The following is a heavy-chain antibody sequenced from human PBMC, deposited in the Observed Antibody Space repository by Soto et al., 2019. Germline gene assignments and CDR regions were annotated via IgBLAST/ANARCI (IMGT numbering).Heavy chain of an antibody. V-gene: IGHV3-30*18. Sequence: QVQLVESGGGVVQPGRSLRLSCAASGFTFSSYGMHWVRQAPGKGLEWVAVVSYDGSNKYYADYLKGQFTISRDNSKNTLYLQMNSLRAEDTAVYYCAKAPRIFGAAGLFDYWGQGTLVTVSS. CDR2: VSYDGSNK. J-gene: IGHJ4*02. D-gene: IGHD6-13*01. CDR3: AKAPRIFGAAGLFDY. CDR1: GFTFSSYG.